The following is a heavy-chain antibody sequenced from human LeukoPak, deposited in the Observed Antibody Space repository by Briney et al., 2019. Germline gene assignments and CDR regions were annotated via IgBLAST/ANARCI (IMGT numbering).Heavy chain of an antibody. D-gene: IGHD2-15*01. Sequence: ASVTVSCTASGYTFSSYGISWVRQAPGQGPEWMGWISAFNGNTNYVQKFQGRVTMTTDTSTSTAYMELRSLRSDDTAVYYCARIYCSGGNCYGPPDYWGQGALVTVSS. CDR1: GYTFSSYG. V-gene: IGHV1-18*01. CDR3: ARIYCSGGNCYGPPDY. CDR2: ISAFNGNT. J-gene: IGHJ4*02.